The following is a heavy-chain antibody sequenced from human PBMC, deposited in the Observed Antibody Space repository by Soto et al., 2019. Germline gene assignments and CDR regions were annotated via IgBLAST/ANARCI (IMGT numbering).Heavy chain of an antibody. D-gene: IGHD6-13*01. CDR3: AKDQGSSWYEIDY. V-gene: IGHV3-23*01. CDR2: ISGSGGST. Sequence: GSLRLSCAASGFTFSNYAVTWVRQAPGKGLEWVSTISGSGGSTYYADSVKGRFTISRDNSKNTLYLQMNSLRAEDTAVYYCAKDQGSSWYEIDYWGQGTLVTVSS. J-gene: IGHJ4*02. CDR1: GFTFSNYA.